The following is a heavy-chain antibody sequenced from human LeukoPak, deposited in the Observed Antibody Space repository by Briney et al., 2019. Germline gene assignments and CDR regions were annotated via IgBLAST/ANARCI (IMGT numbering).Heavy chain of an antibody. J-gene: IGHJ4*02. V-gene: IGHV4-39*01. Sequence: SETLSLTCTVSGGSISSSYYYWGCIRQPPGKGLEWIGSIYYSGSTYYNPSLKSLFTISVDTSKNQFSLKLSSVTAADTAVYYCARHRAATGDFDYWGQGTLVTVSP. CDR3: ARHRAATGDFDY. CDR1: GGSISSSYYY. D-gene: IGHD6-13*01. CDR2: IYYSGST.